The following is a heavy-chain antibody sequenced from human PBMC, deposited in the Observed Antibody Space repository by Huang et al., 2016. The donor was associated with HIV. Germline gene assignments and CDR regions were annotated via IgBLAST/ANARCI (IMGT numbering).Heavy chain of an antibody. V-gene: IGHV3-30*18. D-gene: IGHD1-26*01. CDR3: AKDRSGGSYYFDS. CDR2: ISYDGNNK. CDR1: GFSFKSYN. J-gene: IGHJ4*02. Sequence: QVHLVESGGGVVQPGRSLRLSCAASGFSFKSYNRHWVRQAPGKWLEWVAGISYDGNNKYYPDSLRGRFAISRDNSKTALYLEMNSLRADDTAVYFCAKDRSGGSYYFDSWGRGTLVTVSS.